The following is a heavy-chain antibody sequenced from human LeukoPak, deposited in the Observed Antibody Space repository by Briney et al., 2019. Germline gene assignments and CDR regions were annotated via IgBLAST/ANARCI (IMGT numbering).Heavy chain of an antibody. J-gene: IGHJ4*02. D-gene: IGHD4-17*01. CDR2: IIPILGIA. V-gene: IGHV1-69*04. Sequence: SVKVSCKATGGTFSSYAIRWVRQAPGQGLEWMGRIIPILGIANYAQKFQGRVTITADKSTSTAYMELSSLRSEDTAVYYCARLSTVVPSENWGQGTLVTASS. CDR3: ARLSTVVPSEN. CDR1: GGTFSSYA.